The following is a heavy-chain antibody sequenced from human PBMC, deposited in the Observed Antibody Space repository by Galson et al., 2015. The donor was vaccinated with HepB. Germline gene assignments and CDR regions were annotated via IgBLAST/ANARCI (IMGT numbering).Heavy chain of an antibody. Sequence: SLRLSCAASGFTVSSNYMSWVRQAPGKGLEWVSVIYSGGSTYYADSVKGRFTISRDNSKNTLTSTVYMDLRSLASEDTALYYCTRDSLGIYQFDYWGQGTLVTVSS. CDR2: IYSGGST. CDR1: GFTVSSNY. J-gene: IGHJ4*02. CDR3: TRDSLGIYQFDY. D-gene: IGHD1-26*01. V-gene: IGHV3-53*05.